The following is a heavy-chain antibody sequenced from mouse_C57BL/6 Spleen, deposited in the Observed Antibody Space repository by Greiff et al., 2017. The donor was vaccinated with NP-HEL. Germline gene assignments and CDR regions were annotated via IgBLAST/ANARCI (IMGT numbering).Heavy chain of an antibody. CDR3: ASDSSGYSYFDY. J-gene: IGHJ2*01. CDR1: GYAFSSSW. CDR2: IYPGDGDT. D-gene: IGHD3-2*02. Sequence: QVQLQQSGPELVKPGASVKISCKASGYAFSSSWMNWVKQRPGKGLEWIGRIYPGDGDTNYNGKFKGKATLTADKSSSTAYMQLSSLTSEDSAVYFCASDSSGYSYFDYWGQGTTLTVSS. V-gene: IGHV1-82*01.